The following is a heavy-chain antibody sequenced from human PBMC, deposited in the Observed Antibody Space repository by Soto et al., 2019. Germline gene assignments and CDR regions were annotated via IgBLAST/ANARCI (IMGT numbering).Heavy chain of an antibody. D-gene: IGHD6-19*01. CDR1: GYTFTSYA. V-gene: IGHV1-3*01. Sequence: GASVKVSCKASGYTFTSYAMHWVRQAPGQRLEWMGWINAGNGNTKYSQKFQGRVTITRDTSASTAYMELSSLRSEDTAVYYCARDGYSSGPDDLNWFDPWGQGTLVTVSS. J-gene: IGHJ5*02. CDR3: ARDGYSSGPDDLNWFDP. CDR2: INAGNGNT.